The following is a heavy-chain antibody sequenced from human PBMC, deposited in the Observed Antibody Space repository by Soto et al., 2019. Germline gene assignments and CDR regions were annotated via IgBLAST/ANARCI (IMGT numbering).Heavy chain of an antibody. CDR3: ARARGEWRAGAFAI. J-gene: IGHJ3*02. CDR2: IIPIFGTA. CDR1: GGTFSSYA. D-gene: IGHD3-16*01. Sequence: QVQLVQSGAEVKKPGSSVKVSCKASGGTFSSYAISWVRQAPGQGLEWMGGIIPIFGTANYAQKFQGRVTITADESTSTAYMERSSLRSEDTAVYYCARARGEWRAGAFAISGQGTMVTVSS. V-gene: IGHV1-69*01.